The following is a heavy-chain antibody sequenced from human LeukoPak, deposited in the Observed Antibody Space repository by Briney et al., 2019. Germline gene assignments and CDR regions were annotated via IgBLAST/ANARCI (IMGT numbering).Heavy chain of an antibody. CDR1: GGSISSSSYY. D-gene: IGHD3-16*01. V-gene: IGHV4-39*01. CDR2: IYYSGST. CDR3: ARFDYGGPTYYFDY. Sequence: PSETLSLTCTASGGSISSSSYYWGWIRQPPGKGLEWIGSIYYSGSTYYNPSLKSRVTISVDTSKNQFSLKLSSVTAADTAVYYCARFDYGGPTYYFDYWGQGTLVTVSS. J-gene: IGHJ4*02.